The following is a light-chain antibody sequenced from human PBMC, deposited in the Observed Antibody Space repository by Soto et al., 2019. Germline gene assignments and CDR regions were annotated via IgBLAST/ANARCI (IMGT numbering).Light chain of an antibody. CDR2: DAS. CDR3: QQRSNWPIT. V-gene: IGKV3-11*01. CDR1: QSVSSY. Sequence: EILLTQSPATVTFCRGERSTLSCRASQSVSSYLAWYQQKPGQAPRLLIYDASNRATGIPARFGGSGSGTDFTLTISSLEPEDFAVYYCQQRSNWPITFGQGTRLEIK. J-gene: IGKJ5*01.